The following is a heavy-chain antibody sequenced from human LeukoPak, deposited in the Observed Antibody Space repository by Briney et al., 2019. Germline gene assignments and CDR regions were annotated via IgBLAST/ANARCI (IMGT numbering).Heavy chain of an antibody. CDR1: GYTFTGYY. Sequence: ASVKVSCKASGYTFTGYYMHWVRQAPGQGLEWMGRISAYNGNTNYAQKLQGRVTMTTDTSTSTAYMELRSLRSDDTAVYYCASSSGSYYGDYYYMDVWGKGTTVTVSS. CDR2: ISAYNGNT. V-gene: IGHV1-18*04. J-gene: IGHJ6*03. D-gene: IGHD1-26*01. CDR3: ASSSGSYYGDYYYMDV.